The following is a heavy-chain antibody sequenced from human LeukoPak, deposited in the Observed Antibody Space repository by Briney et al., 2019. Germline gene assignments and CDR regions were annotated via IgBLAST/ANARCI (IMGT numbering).Heavy chain of an antibody. J-gene: IGHJ4*02. V-gene: IGHV3-74*01. D-gene: IGHD6-19*01. CDR2: INGDGRNI. CDR3: ARDGVAGDFDY. Sequence: GVSLRLSCVASGFTFSSYWMHWVRQDPRKGLVWVSRINGDGRNINYADSVRGRFTISRDNAKNSLYLQMNSLRAEDTAVYYCARDGVAGDFDYWGQGTLVTVSS. CDR1: GFTFSSYW.